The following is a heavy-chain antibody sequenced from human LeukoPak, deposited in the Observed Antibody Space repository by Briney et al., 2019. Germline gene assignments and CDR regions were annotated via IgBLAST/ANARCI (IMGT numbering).Heavy chain of an antibody. J-gene: IGHJ6*03. CDR3: ARAVSPYYYYYMDV. Sequence: SETLSLTCAVSGVSFSGYYWSWIRQPPGKGLEWIGEVIHSGSTNYIPSLKGRVTISVDTSKNQFSLRLSSVTAADTAVYYCARAVSPYYYYYMDVWGKGTTVTVSS. CDR2: VIHSGST. D-gene: IGHD3-22*01. CDR1: GVSFSGYY. V-gene: IGHV4-34*12.